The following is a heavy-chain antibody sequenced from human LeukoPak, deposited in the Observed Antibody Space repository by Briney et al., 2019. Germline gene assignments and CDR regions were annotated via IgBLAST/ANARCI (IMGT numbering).Heavy chain of an antibody. CDR1: GFTFSSSW. CDR3: ARSGRGGAFDI. J-gene: IGHJ3*02. Sequence: GGSLRLSCAASGFTFSSSWMHWVRQGPGKGLVWVSRIYSDGSRTNYADSVKGRFTISGDNAKNTLYLQMNSLRAEDTAVYYCARSGRGGAFDIWGQGTMVTVSS. D-gene: IGHD1-26*01. V-gene: IGHV3-74*01. CDR2: IYSDGSRT.